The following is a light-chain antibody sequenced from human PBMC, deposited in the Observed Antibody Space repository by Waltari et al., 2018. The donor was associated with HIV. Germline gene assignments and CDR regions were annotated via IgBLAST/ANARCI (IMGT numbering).Light chain of an antibody. CDR1: QSIDSW. V-gene: IGKV1-5*03. CDR2: KAS. Sequence: DIQMTQSPSSLSASVGDRVTITCRASQSIDSWLAWYQQKPGKAPKLLILKASSLESGVPSRFSGSGSGADFTLTISSLQPDDFAIYYCKQYKSYPLAFGGGTKVEIK. J-gene: IGKJ4*01. CDR3: KQYKSYPLA.